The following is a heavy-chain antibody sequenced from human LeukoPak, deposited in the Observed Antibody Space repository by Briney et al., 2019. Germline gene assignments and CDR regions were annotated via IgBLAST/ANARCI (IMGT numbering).Heavy chain of an antibody. CDR1: GISFNNYA. D-gene: IGHD2-21*02. Sequence: GGSLRLSCGGFGISFNNYAMSWVRQAPGKGLEWVSAISGYNTYYADSVKGRFAISRDSSKNTLYLQMNSLRAEDTAVYYCAKDSCGGDCYSFDYWGQGTLVTVSS. CDR2: ISGYNT. CDR3: AKDSCGGDCYSFDY. V-gene: IGHV3-23*01. J-gene: IGHJ4*02.